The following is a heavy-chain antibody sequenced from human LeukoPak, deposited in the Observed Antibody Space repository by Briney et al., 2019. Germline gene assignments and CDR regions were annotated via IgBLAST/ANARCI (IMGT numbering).Heavy chain of an antibody. CDR2: IYYSGST. Sequence: SETLSLTCTVSGGSLSSSSYYWGWIRQPPGKGLEWIGSIYYSGSTYYNPSLKSRVTISVDTSKNQFSLKLSSVTAADTAVYYCASPSAYASFDYWSQGTLVTVSS. CDR3: ASPSAYASFDY. CDR1: GGSLSSSSYY. J-gene: IGHJ4*02. V-gene: IGHV4-39*01. D-gene: IGHD2-2*01.